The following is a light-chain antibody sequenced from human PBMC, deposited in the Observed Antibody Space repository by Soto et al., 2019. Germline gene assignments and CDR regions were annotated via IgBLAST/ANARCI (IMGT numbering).Light chain of an antibody. Sequence: EILLTQSPGTLSLSPGERATLSCRASQSVSSGYLVRYQQKPGQAPRLLIYATSNRATGIPDRFSGRGSGTDFTLTISRLEPEDFAIYYCQQYGSSPLTFGRGTKVDIK. CDR3: QQYGSSPLT. J-gene: IGKJ4*01. CDR1: QSVSSGY. CDR2: ATS. V-gene: IGKV3-20*01.